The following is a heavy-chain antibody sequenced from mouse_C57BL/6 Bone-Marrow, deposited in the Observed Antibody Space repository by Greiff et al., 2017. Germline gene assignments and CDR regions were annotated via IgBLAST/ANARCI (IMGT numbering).Heavy chain of an antibody. V-gene: IGHV14-4*01. CDR2: IDPENGDT. J-gene: IGHJ2*01. CDR1: GFNIKDDY. D-gene: IGHD1-1*01. CDR3: TTGATVVYLDY. Sequence: EVKLQQSGAELVRPGASVKLSCTASGFNIKDDYMHWVKQRPEQGLEWIGWIDPENGDTEDASKFQGKATITADTSSNTAYLQLSSLTSEDTAVYYCTTGATVVYLDYWGQGTTLTVSS.